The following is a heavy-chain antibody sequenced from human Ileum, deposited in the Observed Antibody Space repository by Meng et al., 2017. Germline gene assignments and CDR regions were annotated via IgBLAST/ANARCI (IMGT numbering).Heavy chain of an antibody. Sequence: QVQLMESGGGVVQPGKSVTLSCGGAGFTFRNEAIHWVRQAPGKGLEWVALISYDGSVAYYSGSVKGRLTVSRDKSKDTVYLQMNTLKTEDTAVYYCVKESFEYYSGLGSYDYWGQGTLVTVSS. CDR1: GFTFRNEA. V-gene: IGHV3-30*18. CDR3: VKESFEYYSGLGSYDY. J-gene: IGHJ4*02. D-gene: IGHD3-10*01. CDR2: ISYDGSVA.